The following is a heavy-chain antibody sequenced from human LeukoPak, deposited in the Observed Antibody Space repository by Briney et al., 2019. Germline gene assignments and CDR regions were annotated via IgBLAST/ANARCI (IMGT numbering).Heavy chain of an antibody. D-gene: IGHD3-22*01. CDR3: ARTGTHSSGYYGIFDY. V-gene: IGHV4-31*03. J-gene: IGHJ4*02. CDR2: IYYSGST. Sequence: PSETLSLTCTVSGGSISSGGYYWSWIRQHPGKGLEWIGYIYYSGSTYYNPSLKSRVTISVDTSKNQFSLKLSSVTAADTAVYYCARTGTHSSGYYGIFDYWGQGTLVTVSS. CDR1: GGSISSGGYY.